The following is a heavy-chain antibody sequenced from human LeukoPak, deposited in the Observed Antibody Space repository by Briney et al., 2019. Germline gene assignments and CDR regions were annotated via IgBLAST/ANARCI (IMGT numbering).Heavy chain of an antibody. CDR2: IRYDGSNK. D-gene: IGHD2-8*02. V-gene: IGHV3-30*02. Sequence: GGSLRLSCAASGFTFSSYGMYWVRQAPGKGLEWVAFIRYDGSNKYYADSVKGRFTISRDNSKNTLYLQMNSLRAEDTAVYYCAKFRLWYYFDYWGQGTLVTVSS. CDR3: AKFRLWYYFDY. CDR1: GFTFSSYG. J-gene: IGHJ4*02.